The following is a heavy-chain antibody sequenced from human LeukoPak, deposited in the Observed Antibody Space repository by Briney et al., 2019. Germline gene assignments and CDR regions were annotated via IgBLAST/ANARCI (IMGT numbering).Heavy chain of an antibody. CDR3: YGANAEH. J-gene: IGHJ1*01. D-gene: IGHD4-23*01. V-gene: IGHV3-66*01. CDR2: IYSGGGT. Sequence: QPGGSLRLSCAASGFTVNSNYMTWVRQAPGKGLEWVSVIYSGGGTYYADSVKGRFTISRDNSKNTLYLQMNSLRAEDTAVYYCYGANAEHWGQGTLVTVSS. CDR1: GFTVNSNY.